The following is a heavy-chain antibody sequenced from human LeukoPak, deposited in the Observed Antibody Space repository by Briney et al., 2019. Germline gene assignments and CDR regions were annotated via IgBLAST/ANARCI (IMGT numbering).Heavy chain of an antibody. V-gene: IGHV3-53*01. Sequence: GGSLGLSCAASGFTVSSNYMSWVRQAPGNGLEWISVIYSSGRTYYADSVKGRFTISRDNSKNTLYLQMNSLRAEDTAVYYCARQVHSGYDATHFDSWGQGTLVTVSS. CDR1: GFTVSSNY. J-gene: IGHJ4*02. CDR2: IYSSGRT. CDR3: ARQVHSGYDATHFDS. D-gene: IGHD5-12*01.